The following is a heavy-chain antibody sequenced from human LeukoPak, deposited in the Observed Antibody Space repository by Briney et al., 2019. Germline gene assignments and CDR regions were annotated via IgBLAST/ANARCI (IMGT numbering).Heavy chain of an antibody. J-gene: IGHJ6*04. CDR1: GFTFSSYG. Sequence: GGSLRLSCAASGFTFSSYGMHWVRQAPGKGLEWLAVIWYDGSNKYYADSVKGRFTISRDNSKNTLYLQMNSLRAEDTAVYYCARDLGYSGYDYYYGMDVWGKGTTVTVSS. V-gene: IGHV3-33*01. CDR3: ARDLGYSGYDYYYGMDV. D-gene: IGHD5-12*01. CDR2: IWYDGSNK.